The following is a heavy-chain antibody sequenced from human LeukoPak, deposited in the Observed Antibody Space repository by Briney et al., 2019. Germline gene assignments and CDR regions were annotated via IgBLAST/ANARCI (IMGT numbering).Heavy chain of an antibody. D-gene: IGHD3-9*01. CDR1: GFTFSDYS. J-gene: IGHJ4*02. CDR2: VSPDGSHV. CDR3: AKADTFENYFDS. Sequence: GGSLRLSCAASGFTFSDYSMNWVRQAAGKGLEWVALVSPDGSHVNYADSVKGRFTISRDNSKNMMNLQMNSLTSDDTAVYFCAKADTFENYFDSWGQGTLVTVSS. V-gene: IGHV3-30*04.